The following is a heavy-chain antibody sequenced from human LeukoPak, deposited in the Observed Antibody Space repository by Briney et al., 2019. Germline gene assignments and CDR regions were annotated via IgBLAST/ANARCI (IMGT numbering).Heavy chain of an antibody. CDR1: GFSFSSYG. V-gene: IGHV3-48*03. CDR3: ARVRGEAPFDY. J-gene: IGHJ4*02. Sequence: PGGSLRLSCAASGFSFSSYGMAWVRQAPGKGLEWLSFISNRDNTIYTADSVKGRFTISRDNAKNSLYLQMNSLRADDTAIYYCARVRGEAPFDYWGLGTLVTVSS. CDR2: ISNRDNTI. D-gene: IGHD3-10*01.